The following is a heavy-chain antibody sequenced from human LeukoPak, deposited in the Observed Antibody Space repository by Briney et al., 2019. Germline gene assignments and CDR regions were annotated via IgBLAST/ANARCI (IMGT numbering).Heavy chain of an antibody. Sequence: GGSLRLSCAASGFTFSSYSMNWVRQAPGKGLEWVSSISSSSSYIYYADSVKGRFTISRDNAKNSLYLQMNSLRAEDTAVYYCARGRVLAVAGFDYWGQGTLVTVSS. V-gene: IGHV3-21*01. J-gene: IGHJ4*02. CDR2: ISSSSSYI. CDR3: ARGRVLAVAGFDY. CDR1: GFTFSSYS. D-gene: IGHD6-19*01.